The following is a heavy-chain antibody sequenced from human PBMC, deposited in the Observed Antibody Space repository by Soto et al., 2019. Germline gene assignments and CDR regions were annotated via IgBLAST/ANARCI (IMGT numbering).Heavy chain of an antibody. Sequence: GGSLRLSCAASGFTLSSYSMNWVRQAPGKGLEWVSYISSSGSTKYYADSVKGRFTISRDNAKNSLYLQMNSLRAEDTAVYYCARSRYGDSDYWGKGPQVTSPQ. CDR1: GFTLSSYS. D-gene: IGHD4-17*01. J-gene: IGHJ4*02. V-gene: IGHV3-48*01. CDR3: ARSRYGDSDY. CDR2: ISSSGSTK.